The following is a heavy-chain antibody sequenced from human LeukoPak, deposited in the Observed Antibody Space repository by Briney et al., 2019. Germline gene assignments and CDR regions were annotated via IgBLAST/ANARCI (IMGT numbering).Heavy chain of an antibody. Sequence: GWSLRLSCAASVFTFSGSAMHWVRQASGKGLEWVGRIRSKGNSHATAYAASVKGRYTITSDDSKHTEYPQMNSLKPEDTAVYYCTRPRYYDFWSSYWDFDYWGREPWSPSTQ. CDR2: IRSKGNSHAT. V-gene: IGHV3-73*01. J-gene: IGHJ4*02. D-gene: IGHD3-3*01. CDR3: TRPRYYDFWSSYWDFDY. CDR1: VFTFSGSA.